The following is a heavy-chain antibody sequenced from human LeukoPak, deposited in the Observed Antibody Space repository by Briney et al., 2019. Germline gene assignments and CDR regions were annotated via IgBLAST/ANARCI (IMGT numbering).Heavy chain of an antibody. V-gene: IGHV3-48*03. J-gene: IGHJ6*03. CDR3: ARDSPYYHDSSGYYSYYYYYMDV. CDR1: GFTFSSYE. CDR2: ISSSGSTI. Sequence: GGSLRLSGAASGFTFSSYEMNWGRQAPGKGLKWGSYISSSGSTICYADSVKGRFTISRDDAKNSLYLQMNSLRAEDTAVYYCARDSPYYHDSSGYYSYYYYYMDVWGKGTTVTISS. D-gene: IGHD3-22*01.